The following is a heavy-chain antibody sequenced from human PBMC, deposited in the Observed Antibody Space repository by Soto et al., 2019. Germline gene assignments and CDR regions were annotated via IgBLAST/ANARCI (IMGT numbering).Heavy chain of an antibody. D-gene: IGHD3-3*01. CDR1: GFTFSSYW. CDR2: IKQDGSEK. J-gene: IGHJ6*03. CDR3: ARDPSESDFWSFHYYYYYMDV. Sequence: PGGSLRLSCVASGFTFSSYWMSWVRQAPGKGLEWVANIKQDGSEKYYVDSVKGRFTISRDNAKNSLYLQMNSLRAEDTAVYYCARDPSESDFWSFHYYYYYMDVWGKGTTVTSP. V-gene: IGHV3-7*01.